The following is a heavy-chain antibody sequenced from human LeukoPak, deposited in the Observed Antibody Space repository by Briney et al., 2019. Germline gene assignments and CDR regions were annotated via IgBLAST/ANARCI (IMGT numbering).Heavy chain of an antibody. CDR1: GASFSGYY. Sequence: SETLSLTCAVYGASFSGYYWSWIRQPPGKGLEWIGEINHSGSTNYNPSLKSRVTISVDTSKNQFSLRLSSVTAADTAVYYCALGCSSTSCYTPGVGDWGQGTLVTVSS. CDR3: ALGCSSTSCYTPGVGD. CDR2: INHSGST. V-gene: IGHV4-34*01. J-gene: IGHJ4*02. D-gene: IGHD2-2*02.